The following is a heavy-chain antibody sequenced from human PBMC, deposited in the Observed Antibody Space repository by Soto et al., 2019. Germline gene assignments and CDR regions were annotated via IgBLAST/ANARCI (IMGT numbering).Heavy chain of an antibody. Sequence: PSETLSLTCTVSGSSISSYYWSWIRQPPGKGLEWIGYIYYSGSTNYNPSLKSRVTISVDTSKNQFSLKLSSVTAADTAVYYCAGTPQYNWNCVDWFDPWGQGTLVTVSS. CDR1: GSSISSYY. CDR2: IYYSGST. V-gene: IGHV4-59*01. CDR3: AGTPQYNWNCVDWFDP. J-gene: IGHJ5*02. D-gene: IGHD1-7*01.